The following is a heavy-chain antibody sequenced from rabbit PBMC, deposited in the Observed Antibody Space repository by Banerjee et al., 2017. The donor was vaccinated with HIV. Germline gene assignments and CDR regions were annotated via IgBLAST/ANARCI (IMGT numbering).Heavy chain of an antibody. D-gene: IGHD8-1*01. Sequence: QERLVESGGGLVQPEGSLTLTCKASGFTLSSYYMNWVRQAPGKGLEWIGYIDPVFGITYYANLVNGRFSISRENAQNTVFLQMTSLTAADTATYFCARDGSGGSYFALWGPGTLVTVS. CDR1: GFTLSSYY. CDR2: IDPVFGIT. V-gene: IGHV1S47*01. CDR3: ARDGSGGSYFAL. J-gene: IGHJ4*01.